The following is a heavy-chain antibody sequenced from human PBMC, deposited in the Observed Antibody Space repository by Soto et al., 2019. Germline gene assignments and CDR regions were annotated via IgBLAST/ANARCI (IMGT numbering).Heavy chain of an antibody. Sequence: VQLVQSGAEVKKPGASVRISCTASGISYTTYAIHWVRQAPGQGLEWMGWINAGNGDTRYSQRFQGRVTLTTDTSATTTYMDLSSLRSEDTSIYFCARAISGFVTWGQLTLVNV. CDR2: INAGNGDT. CDR3: ARAISGFVT. CDR1: GISYTTYA. D-gene: IGHD5-12*01. J-gene: IGHJ4*02. V-gene: IGHV1-3*01.